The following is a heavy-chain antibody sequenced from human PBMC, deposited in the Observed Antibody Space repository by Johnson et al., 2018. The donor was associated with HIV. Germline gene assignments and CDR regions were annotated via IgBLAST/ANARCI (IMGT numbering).Heavy chain of an antibody. D-gene: IGHD4-11*01. Sequence: QMLLVESGGVVVQPGRSLRLSCAASGFTFSDYYMSWIRQAPGKGLEWVAVLSYDGSNKFYADSVKGRFTISRDNSKNTLYLQMNSLRTEDTAMYCCARERGDFGNPAYDIWCQGTMVTVSS. V-gene: IGHV3-30-3*01. J-gene: IGHJ3*02. CDR3: ARERGDFGNPAYDI. CDR2: LSYDGSNK. CDR1: GFTFSDYY.